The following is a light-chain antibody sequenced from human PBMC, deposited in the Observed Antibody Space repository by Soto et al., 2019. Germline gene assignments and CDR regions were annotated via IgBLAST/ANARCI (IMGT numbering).Light chain of an antibody. J-gene: IGKJ1*01. CDR1: QAISNY. CDR2: GAK. CDR3: QKYNSVPQT. Sequence: DIQMTQSPSFLSASVGDRVTITCRASQAISNYLNWYQQKPGKAPNLLIFGAKTLQSGVPSRFSGSGSGTEFTLTISSLQPEDVATFYCQKYNSVPQTFGQGTKVDIK. V-gene: IGKV1-27*01.